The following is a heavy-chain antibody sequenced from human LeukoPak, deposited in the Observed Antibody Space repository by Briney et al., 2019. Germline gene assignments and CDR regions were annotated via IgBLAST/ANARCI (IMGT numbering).Heavy chain of an antibody. CDR3: ARRYFDY. J-gene: IGHJ4*02. CDR1: GFIFSDYW. V-gene: IGHV3-7*03. Sequence: GGSLRLSCVVTGFIFSDYWMSWVRQAPGKGLEWVANIKQDGSAKHYVDSVKGRFTISRDNAKNSLYLQMNSLRAEDTAIYYCARRYFDYWGQGTLVTVSS. CDR2: IKQDGSAK.